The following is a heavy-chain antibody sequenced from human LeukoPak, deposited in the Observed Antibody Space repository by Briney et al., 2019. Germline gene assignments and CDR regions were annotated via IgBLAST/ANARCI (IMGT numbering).Heavy chain of an antibody. CDR3: ARVPTTVTTGCGY. Sequence: ASVKVSCKASGYTFTSYAMHWVRQAPGQRLKWMGWINAGNGNTKYSQKFQGRVTITRDTSASTAYMELSSLRSEDTAVYYCARVPTTVTTGCGYWGQGTLVTVSS. V-gene: IGHV1-3*01. J-gene: IGHJ4*02. CDR1: GYTFTSYA. CDR2: INAGNGNT. D-gene: IGHD4-17*01.